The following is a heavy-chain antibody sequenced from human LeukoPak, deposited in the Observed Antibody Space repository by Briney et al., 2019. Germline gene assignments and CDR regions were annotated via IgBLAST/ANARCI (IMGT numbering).Heavy chain of an antibody. Sequence: SETLSLTCTVSGGSISGGGYYWSWIRQHPGKGLEWIGYIYYSGSTYYNPSLKSRVTISVDTSKNQFSLKLSSVTAADTAVYYCAREGEGVSPWFDPWGQGTLVTVSS. V-gene: IGHV4-31*03. CDR2: IYYSGST. D-gene: IGHD3-16*01. CDR1: GGSISGGGYY. J-gene: IGHJ5*02. CDR3: AREGEGVSPWFDP.